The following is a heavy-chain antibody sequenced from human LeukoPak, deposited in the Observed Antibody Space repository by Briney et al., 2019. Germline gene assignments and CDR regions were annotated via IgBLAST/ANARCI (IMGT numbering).Heavy chain of an antibody. Sequence: GGSLRLSCAASGFTFSSYAMHWVRQAPGKGLEWVASISYDGSNKDYADSVKGRFTISRDNSKNTLYLQMNSLRAEDTAVYYCARDRGWTFDYWGQGTLVTVSS. J-gene: IGHJ4*02. CDR1: GFTFSSYA. CDR3: ARDRGWTFDY. D-gene: IGHD2-15*01. V-gene: IGHV3-30-3*01. CDR2: ISYDGSNK.